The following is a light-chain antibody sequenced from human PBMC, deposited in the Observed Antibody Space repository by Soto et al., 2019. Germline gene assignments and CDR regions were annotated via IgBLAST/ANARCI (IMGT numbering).Light chain of an antibody. Sequence: DIQMTQSPYSLSASVGDRVTITCQASQDISNYLNWYQQKPGKAPKLLIYDASNLETEVPSRFSGSGSWTNFTFTISSLQPEDIATNYCQQYDNLPPCSFGPGTKLAIQ. V-gene: IGKV1-33*01. CDR3: QQYDNLPPCS. CDR2: DAS. J-gene: IGKJ3*01. CDR1: QDISNY.